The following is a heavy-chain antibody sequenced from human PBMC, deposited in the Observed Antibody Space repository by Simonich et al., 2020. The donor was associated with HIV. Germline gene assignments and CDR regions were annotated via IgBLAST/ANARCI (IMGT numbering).Heavy chain of an antibody. V-gene: IGHV3-30*07. CDR1: GFTFSSYA. Sequence: QVQLVESGGGVVQPGRSLRLSCAASGFTFSSYAMHWVRQAPGKGLEWVAVILDEGSKKYCADSVKGRFTISRDNSKNTRYLQMNSLRAEDTAVYYCARDLVPYSSGWYGDYWGQGTLVTVSS. CDR3: ARDLVPYSSGWYGDY. J-gene: IGHJ4*02. CDR2: ILDEGSKK. D-gene: IGHD6-19*01.